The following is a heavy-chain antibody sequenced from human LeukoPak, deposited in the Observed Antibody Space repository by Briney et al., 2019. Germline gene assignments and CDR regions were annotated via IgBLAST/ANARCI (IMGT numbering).Heavy chain of an antibody. V-gene: IGHV3-66*01. CDR1: GFTISSNY. Sequence: GGSLRLSCAVSGFTISSNYMSWVRQAPGKGLEWVSVIYRGGSTYYADSVKGRFTLSRDDSKNMVYLQMNSVRAEDTGLYYCASYGLLVRAFDYWGQGTLVTVSS. J-gene: IGHJ4*02. D-gene: IGHD3-10*01. CDR3: ASYGLLVRAFDY. CDR2: IYRGGST.